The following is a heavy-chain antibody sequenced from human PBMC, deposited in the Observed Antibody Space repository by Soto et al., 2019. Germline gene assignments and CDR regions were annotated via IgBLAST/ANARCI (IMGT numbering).Heavy chain of an antibody. Sequence: SETLSLTCAVSGGSISTSNWWSWVRQPPGKGLEWIGEVYRTGSTNYNPSLESRLTISVDKSKNQFSLKLTSVTAADTAVYYCVTRGYCIGTGCLADYFAVDVWGQGTTVTVS. CDR2: VYRTGST. CDR1: GGSISTSNW. D-gene: IGHD2-2*01. V-gene: IGHV4-4*02. CDR3: VTRGYCIGTGCLADYFAVDV. J-gene: IGHJ6*02.